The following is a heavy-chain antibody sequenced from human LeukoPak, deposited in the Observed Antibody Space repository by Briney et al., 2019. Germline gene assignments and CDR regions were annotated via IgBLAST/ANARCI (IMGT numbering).Heavy chain of an antibody. Sequence: SETLSLTCTVSGGSISSYYWSWIRQPPGKGLEWIGNIYYSGSTNYNPSLKSRVTISVDTSKNQFSLKLSSVTAADTAVYYCARRPLSTGYFDLWGRGTLVTVSS. CDR2: IYYSGST. J-gene: IGHJ2*01. CDR3: ARRPLSTGYFDL. D-gene: IGHD2-8*02. CDR1: GGSISSYY. V-gene: IGHV4-59*08.